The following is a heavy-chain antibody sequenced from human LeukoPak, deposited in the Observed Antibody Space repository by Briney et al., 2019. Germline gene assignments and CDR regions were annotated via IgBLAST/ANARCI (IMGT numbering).Heavy chain of an antibody. Sequence: SETLSLTCTVSGGSNSSSSYYWGWIRQPPGKGLEWIGSIYYSGSTYYNPSLKSRVTISVDTSKNQFSLKLSSVTAADTAVYYCARDWVMTTVTTRWFDPWGQGTLVTVSS. CDR1: GGSNSSSSYY. V-gene: IGHV4-39*07. D-gene: IGHD4-17*01. CDR2: IYYSGST. J-gene: IGHJ5*02. CDR3: ARDWVMTTVTTRWFDP.